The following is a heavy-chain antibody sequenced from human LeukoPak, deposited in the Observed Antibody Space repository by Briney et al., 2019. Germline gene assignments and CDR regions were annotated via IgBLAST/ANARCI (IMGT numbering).Heavy chain of an antibody. CDR1: GGSISSSDYY. CDR3: ARSTVGYCSGGNCLVEFDY. D-gene: IGHD2-15*01. J-gene: IGHJ4*02. CDR2: IYYSGST. V-gene: IGHV4-39*07. Sequence: PSETLSLTCTVSGGSISSSDYYWGWIRQPPGKGLEWIGSIYYSGSTYYSPSLKSRVTISIDTSKNQFSLKLSSVTAADTAVYYCARSTVGYCSGGNCLVEFDYWGQGTLVTVSS.